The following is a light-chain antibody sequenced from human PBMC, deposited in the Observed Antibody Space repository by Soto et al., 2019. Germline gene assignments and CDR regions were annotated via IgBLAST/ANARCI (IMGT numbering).Light chain of an antibody. V-gene: IGLV1-44*01. CDR3: AAWDDSLNGWV. J-gene: IGLJ3*02. Sequence: LTQPPSASGTPGQRVTISCSGSSSNIGSNTVNWYQQLPGTAPKLLIYSNNQRPSGVPDRFSGSKSGTSASLAISGLQSEDEADYYCAAWDDSLNGWVFGGGTKLTVL. CDR2: SNN. CDR1: SSNIGSNT.